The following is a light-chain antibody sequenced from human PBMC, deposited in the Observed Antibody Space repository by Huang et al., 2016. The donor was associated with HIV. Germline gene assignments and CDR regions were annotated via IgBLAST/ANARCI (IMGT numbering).Light chain of an antibody. CDR3: QQSFSLPLT. Sequence: DIHMTQSPSSLSASMRDRVTITCRASQSISDYLNWYQQKPGEAPRLLIHGATSWSNGVPARFSGGGYGTEFTLTISDLQSEDFAMYYCQQSFSLPLTFGGGTKVEI. J-gene: IGKJ4*01. CDR1: QSISDY. V-gene: IGKV1-39*01. CDR2: GAT.